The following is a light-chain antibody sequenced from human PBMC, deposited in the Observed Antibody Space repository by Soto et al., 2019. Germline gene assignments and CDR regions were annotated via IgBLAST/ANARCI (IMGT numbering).Light chain of an antibody. Sequence: EPVMTQSPATLSVSPGEGATLSCRASQSIRSTLAWFQQKPGQAPRILIYDASKRATGIPARFSGSGSGTEFTLTISSLQSEDFAVYYCQQYNNWPRTFGQGTKVDIK. J-gene: IGKJ1*01. CDR3: QQYNNWPRT. CDR2: DAS. CDR1: QSIRST. V-gene: IGKV3-15*01.